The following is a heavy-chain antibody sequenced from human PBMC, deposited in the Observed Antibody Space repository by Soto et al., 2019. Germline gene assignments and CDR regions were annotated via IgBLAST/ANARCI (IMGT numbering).Heavy chain of an antibody. CDR2: ISWDGGST. V-gene: IGHV3-43*01. D-gene: IGHD3-22*01. J-gene: IGHJ4*02. CDR3: AKDIFTQGYYYDSSGIDY. CDR1: GFTFDDYT. Sequence: GGSLRLSCAASGFTFDDYTMHWVRQAPGKGLEWVSLISWDGGSTYYADSVKGRFTISRDNSKNSLYLQMNSLRTEDTALYYCAKDIFTQGYYYDSSGIDYWGQGTLVTVSS.